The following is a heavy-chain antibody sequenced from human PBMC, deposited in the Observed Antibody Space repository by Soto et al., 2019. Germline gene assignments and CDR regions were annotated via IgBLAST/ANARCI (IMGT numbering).Heavy chain of an antibody. CDR1: GGSISSYF. Sequence: SETLSLTCTVSGGSISSYFWSWIRQPPGKGLEWIGYIYYSGSTNYNPSLKSRVTISVDTSKNQFSLKLSSVTAADPAVYYCASHLASYDPFDYWGQGTLVTVSS. CDR3: ASHLASYDPFDY. J-gene: IGHJ4*02. V-gene: IGHV4-59*08. D-gene: IGHD5-12*01. CDR2: IYYSGST.